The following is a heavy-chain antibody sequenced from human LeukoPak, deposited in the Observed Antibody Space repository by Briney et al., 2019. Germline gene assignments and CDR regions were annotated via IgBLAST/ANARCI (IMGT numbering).Heavy chain of an antibody. Sequence: GGSLRLSCAASGFTFNNNAMSWVRQAPGKGLEGVSDITGSGGNTYYADSLKGRFTISRDNSKNTLYLQMSSLRAEDTAVYYCAKHRGIDYYHSNMDVWGKGTTVTVSS. CDR3: AKHRGIDYYHSNMDV. J-gene: IGHJ6*03. CDR1: GFTFNNNA. V-gene: IGHV3-23*01. CDR2: ITGSGGNT.